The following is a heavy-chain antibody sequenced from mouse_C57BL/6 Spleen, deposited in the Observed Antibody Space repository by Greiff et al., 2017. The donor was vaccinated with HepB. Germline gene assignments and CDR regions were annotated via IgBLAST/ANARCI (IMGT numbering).Heavy chain of an antibody. CDR3: ARDLADGYYDAWFAY. J-gene: IGHJ3*01. CDR1: GYSITSGYY. CDR2: ISYDGSN. V-gene: IGHV3-6*01. D-gene: IGHD2-3*01. Sequence: EVQLQESGPGLVKPSQSLSLTCSVTGYSITSGYYWNWIRQFPGNKLEWMGYISYDGSNNYNPSLKNRISITRDTSKNQFFLKLNSVTTEDTATYYCARDLADGYYDAWFAYWGQGTLVTVSA.